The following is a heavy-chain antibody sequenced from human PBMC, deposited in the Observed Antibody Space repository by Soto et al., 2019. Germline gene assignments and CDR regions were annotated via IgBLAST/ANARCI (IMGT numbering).Heavy chain of an antibody. Sequence: QVQLVQSGAEEKKPGASVKVSCKASGYTFTSYAMHWVRQAPGQRLEWMGWINAGNGNTKYSQKFQGRVTITRDTPASTAYMELRSLRSEETAVYYCARDLSGCSGGSCYSARFDYWGQGTLVTVSS. V-gene: IGHV1-3*05. CDR1: GYTFTSYA. J-gene: IGHJ4*02. CDR2: INAGNGNT. D-gene: IGHD2-15*01. CDR3: ARDLSGCSGGSCYSARFDY.